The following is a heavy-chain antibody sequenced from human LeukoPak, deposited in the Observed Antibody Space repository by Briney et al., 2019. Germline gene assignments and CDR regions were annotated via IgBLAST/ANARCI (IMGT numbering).Heavy chain of an antibody. V-gene: IGHV2-5*02. CDR2: MYWDDDK. J-gene: IGHJ4*02. CDR3: AHRIILTGYYR. Sequence: SGPRRVNPAQTLTLTCTFSGFSLISGVGVGWIRQPPGKALEWLALMYWDDDKRYSPSLKSRLTITKDTSKNQVVLTMTNMDPVDTATYSGAHRIILTGYYRWGGGPLVTAS. CDR1: GFSLISGVG. D-gene: IGHD3-9*01.